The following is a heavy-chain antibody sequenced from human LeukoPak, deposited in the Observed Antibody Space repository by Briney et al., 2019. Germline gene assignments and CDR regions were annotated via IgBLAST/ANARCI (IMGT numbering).Heavy chain of an antibody. D-gene: IGHD2/OR15-2a*01. CDR3: ARGGSTTFYYYMDV. CDR1: GFTFSSYS. J-gene: IGHJ6*03. V-gene: IGHV3-21*01. Sequence: PGGSLRLSCAASGFTFSSYSMNWVRQAPGKGLEWVSSISSSSSYIYYADSVKGRFTISRDNAKNSLYLQMNSLRAEDTAVYYCARGGSTTFYYYMDVWGKGTTITVSS. CDR2: ISSSSSYI.